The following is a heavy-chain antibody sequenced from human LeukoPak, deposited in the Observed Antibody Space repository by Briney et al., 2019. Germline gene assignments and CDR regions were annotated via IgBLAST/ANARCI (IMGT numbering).Heavy chain of an antibody. CDR1: GFTFSTYW. CDR3: VRADSTSSFDH. CDR2: INSDGSSA. Sequence: PGGSLRLSCTASGFTFSTYWMHWVRQAPGRGLVWVSRINSDGSSASHADSVKGRFTISRDNAKNTLYLQMNSLRAEDTALYYCVRADSTSSFDHWGQGTLVTVSS. V-gene: IGHV3-74*01. J-gene: IGHJ4*02. D-gene: IGHD2-2*01.